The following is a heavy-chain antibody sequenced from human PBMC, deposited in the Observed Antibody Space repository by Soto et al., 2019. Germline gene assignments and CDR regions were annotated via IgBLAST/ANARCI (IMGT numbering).Heavy chain of an antibody. CDR1: GCTFSSYA. V-gene: IGHV1-69*13. CDR2: IIRIFHTP. Sequence: GASVKVSCKASGCTFSSYAFSWVRQAPGQGLEWMGGIIRIFHTPTYAQKFQGRVTITADESTSTAYMELITLRSDDTAVYYCVHRRDGYNSAFFDYWGQGTLVTVSS. D-gene: IGHD5-12*01. J-gene: IGHJ4*02. CDR3: VHRRDGYNSAFFDY.